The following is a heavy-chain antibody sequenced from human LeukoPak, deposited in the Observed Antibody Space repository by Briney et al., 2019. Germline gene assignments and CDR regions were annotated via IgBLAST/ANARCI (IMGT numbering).Heavy chain of an antibody. J-gene: IGHJ5*02. V-gene: IGHV4-31*03. Sequence: SQTLSLTCTVSGGSISSGGYYWSWIRQHPGKGLEWIGYIYYSGSTYYNPSLKSRVTISVDTSKNQFSLKLSSVTAADTAVYYCARGAEMATMGSIGWFDPWGQGTLVTVSS. D-gene: IGHD5-24*01. CDR2: IYYSGST. CDR3: ARGAEMATMGSIGWFDP. CDR1: GGSISSGGYY.